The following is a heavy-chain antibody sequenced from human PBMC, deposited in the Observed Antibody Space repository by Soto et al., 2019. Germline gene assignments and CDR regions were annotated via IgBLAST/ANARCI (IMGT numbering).Heavy chain of an antibody. CDR3: AHKRDVSRGFKY. Sequence: QITLKESGPTLVKPTQTLTLTCTFSGFSLSINGVAVGWIRQPPGQALEWLALIYWDDDQRYNPSLKNRHTSNKDTSRNQVVLTMTNMDPVDTATYYCAHKRDVSRGFKYWGQGTLFTVSS. D-gene: IGHD3-10*01. J-gene: IGHJ4*02. CDR1: GFSLSINGVA. V-gene: IGHV2-5*02. CDR2: IYWDDDQ.